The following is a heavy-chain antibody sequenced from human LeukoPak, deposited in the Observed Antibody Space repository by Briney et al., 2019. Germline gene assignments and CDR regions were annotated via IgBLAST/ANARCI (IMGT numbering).Heavy chain of an antibody. CDR1: GYSFSIYW. J-gene: IGHJ6*02. CDR2: IYPRDSDT. D-gene: IGHD2-15*01. V-gene: IGHV5-51*01. CDR3: ARHPAPRYYYYGMDV. Sequence: GESLKISCKASGYSFSIYWIGWVRQMPGKGLEWMGIIYPRDSDTRYSPSFQGQVTISADKSISTAYLQWSSLKASDTAMYYCARHPAPRYYYYGMDVWGQGTTVTVSS.